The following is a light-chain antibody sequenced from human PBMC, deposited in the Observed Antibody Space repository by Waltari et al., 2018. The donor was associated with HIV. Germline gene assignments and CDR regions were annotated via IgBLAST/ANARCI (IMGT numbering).Light chain of an antibody. CDR2: EVS. V-gene: IGLV2-8*01. CDR3: SSYAGSNDWI. J-gene: IGLJ2*01. Sequence: QSALTPPASVSGSPGQSITISCTGTRRDVGGSNFFSWYQQHPGKAPKLMIYEVSKRPSGVPDRFSGSKSGNTASLTVSGLQAEDEADYYCSSYAGSNDWIFGGGTKLTVL. CDR1: RRDVGGSNF.